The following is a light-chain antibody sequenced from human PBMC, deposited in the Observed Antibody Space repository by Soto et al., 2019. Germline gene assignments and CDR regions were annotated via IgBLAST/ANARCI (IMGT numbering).Light chain of an antibody. J-gene: IGLJ3*02. CDR1: RGHSSYI. CDR3: ETWDSNTRV. V-gene: IGLV4-60*02. CDR2: LEGSGSY. Sequence: QPVLTQSSCASASRGSSVKLTCTLSRGHSSYIIAWHQQQPGKAPRYLMKLEGSGSYNKGSGVPDRFSGSSSGADRYLTISNLQFEDEADYYCETWDSNTRVFGGGTKVTAL.